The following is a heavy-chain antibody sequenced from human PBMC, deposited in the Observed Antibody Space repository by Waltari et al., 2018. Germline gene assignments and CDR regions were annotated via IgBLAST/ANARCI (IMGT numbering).Heavy chain of an antibody. Sequence: QLQLQESGPGLATPSATLSLTCTVPGGSISSSSYYWVCIRQPPGQGREWIGSVYYSGSTYYNPSLKSRVTISVDTSKNQFSLNLSSVTAADTAVYYCARHFYSSAWSHYYYYMDVWGKGTTVTVSS. CDR3: ARHFYSSAWSHYYYYMDV. D-gene: IGHD6-19*01. V-gene: IGHV4-39*01. CDR1: GGSISSSSYY. J-gene: IGHJ6*03. CDR2: VYYSGST.